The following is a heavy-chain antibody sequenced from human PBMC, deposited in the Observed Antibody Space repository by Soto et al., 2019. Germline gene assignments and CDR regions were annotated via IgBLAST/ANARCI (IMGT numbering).Heavy chain of an antibody. V-gene: IGHV3-30*03. CDR2: ISYDGSNK. Sequence: GGSLRLSCAASGFTFSSYGMHWVRQAPGKGLEWVAVISYDGSNKYYADSVKGRFTISRDNSKNTLYLQMNSLRAEDTAVYYCARDKGAFSWGWFDPWGQGTLVTVSS. CDR1: GFTFSSYG. D-gene: IGHD3-16*01. J-gene: IGHJ5*02. CDR3: ARDKGAFSWGWFDP.